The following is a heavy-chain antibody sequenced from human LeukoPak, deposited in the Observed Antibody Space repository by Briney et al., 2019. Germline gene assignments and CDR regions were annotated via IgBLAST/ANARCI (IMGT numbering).Heavy chain of an antibody. J-gene: IGHJ3*02. D-gene: IGHD1-26*01. Sequence: GGSLRLSCAASGFAFSNYWMHWVRQAPGKGLMWVSRIKGDGIDTIGADFVKGRFTTSRDNAKNTLYLQMNSLRAEDTATYYCVRDQSLWALDIWGQGTTVTVSS. CDR1: GFAFSNYW. CDR2: IKGDGIDT. V-gene: IGHV3-74*01. CDR3: VRDQSLWALDI.